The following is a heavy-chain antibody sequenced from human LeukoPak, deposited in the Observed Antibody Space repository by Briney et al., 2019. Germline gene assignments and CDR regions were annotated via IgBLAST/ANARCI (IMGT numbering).Heavy chain of an antibody. CDR1: GFTFSSYS. Sequence: GGSLRLSCTASGFTFSSYSMNWVRQAPGKGLEWVSSISGSSDYIYYADSVKGRFTISRDNAKNSQYLQMNSLRAEDTAVYYCARDYDSSGIDYWGQGTLVTVSS. V-gene: IGHV3-21*01. J-gene: IGHJ4*02. CDR3: ARDYDSSGIDY. D-gene: IGHD3-22*01. CDR2: ISGSSDYI.